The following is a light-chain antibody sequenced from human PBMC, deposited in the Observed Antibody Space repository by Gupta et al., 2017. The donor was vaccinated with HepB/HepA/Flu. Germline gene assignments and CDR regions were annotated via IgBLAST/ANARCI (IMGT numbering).Light chain of an antibody. CDR1: NIGSKS. J-gene: IGLJ2*01. V-gene: IGLV3-21*03. CDR2: DDS. CDR3: QVWDRSSDHPHVV. Sequence: SYVLTQPPSVSVAPGKTARITCGGNNIGSKSVHWYQQKPGQAPGLVVYDDSDRPSGRPERFSGSNSGNTATMTISRVEAGDEADYYCQVWDRSSDHPHVVFGGGTKLTVL.